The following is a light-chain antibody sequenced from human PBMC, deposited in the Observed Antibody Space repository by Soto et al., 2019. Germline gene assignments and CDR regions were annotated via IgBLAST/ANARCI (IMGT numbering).Light chain of an antibody. Sequence: QSALTQPPSASGSPGQSVTISCTGTNSDVGGYNYVSWYQQHPGKAPKLMIYEVTRRPSGVPDRFSGSKSGNTASLTVSGLQADDEADYYCSSYGGSNNYVFGTGTKVTVL. J-gene: IGLJ1*01. V-gene: IGLV2-8*01. CDR2: EVT. CDR3: SSYGGSNNYV. CDR1: NSDVGGYNY.